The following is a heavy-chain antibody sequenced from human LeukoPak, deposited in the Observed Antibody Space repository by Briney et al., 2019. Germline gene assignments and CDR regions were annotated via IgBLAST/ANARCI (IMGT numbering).Heavy chain of an antibody. J-gene: IGHJ4*02. Sequence: ASVKVSCKASGYTFTSYYMHWVRQAPGQGLEWMGIINPSGGSTSYAQKFQGRVTMTRDTSTSTVYMELSCLRSEDTAVYYCARGIPYYYDSGSYFTAWGQGTLVTVSS. CDR1: GYTFTSYY. CDR3: ARGIPYYYDSGSYFTA. D-gene: IGHD3-10*01. V-gene: IGHV1-46*01. CDR2: INPSGGST.